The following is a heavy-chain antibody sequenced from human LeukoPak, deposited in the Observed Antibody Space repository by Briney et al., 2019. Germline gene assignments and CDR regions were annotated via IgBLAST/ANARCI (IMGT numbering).Heavy chain of an antibody. V-gene: IGHV3-30*18. CDR1: GFTFSNYG. Sequence: GGSLRLSCAASGFTFSNYGMHWVRQAPGKGLEWVAVISYDGSTKYYAESVKGRFTISRDNPKNTLYLQMNSLRAEDTAVYYCAKGVSSWYPPHFDYWGQGTLITVSS. CDR2: ISYDGSTK. J-gene: IGHJ4*02. CDR3: AKGVSSWYPPHFDY. D-gene: IGHD6-13*01.